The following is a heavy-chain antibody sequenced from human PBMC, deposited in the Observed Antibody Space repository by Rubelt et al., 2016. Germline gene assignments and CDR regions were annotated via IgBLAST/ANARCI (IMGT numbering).Heavy chain of an antibody. V-gene: IGHV4-34*01. CDR3: ARQGETGTTY. CDR2: INHSGST. CDR1: GGSFSGYY. Sequence: QVQLQQWGAGLLKPSETLSLTCAVYGGSFSGYYWSWIRQPPGKGLEWIGEINHSGSTYYNPSLKSRGTISVDTSKNQFSLKLSSVTAADTAVYYCARQGETGTTYWGQGTLVTVSS. J-gene: IGHJ4*02. D-gene: IGHD1/OR15-1a*01.